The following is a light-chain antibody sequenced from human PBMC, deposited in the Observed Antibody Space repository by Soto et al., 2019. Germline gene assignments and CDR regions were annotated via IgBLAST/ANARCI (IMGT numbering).Light chain of an antibody. CDR3: QVWDRSTDQVV. V-gene: IGLV3-21*02. CDR2: DDR. CDR1: NIGSKS. J-gene: IGLJ2*01. Sequence: SYELTQPPSVSVAPGQTARITCGGNNIGSKSVHWYQGKPGQAPVLVVYDDRDRPSGIPERFSGSNSGNTATLTISRVEAGDEADYYCQVWDRSTDQVVFGGGTKVTVL.